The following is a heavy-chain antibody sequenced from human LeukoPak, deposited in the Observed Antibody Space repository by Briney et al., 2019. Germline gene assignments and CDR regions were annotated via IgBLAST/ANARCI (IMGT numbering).Heavy chain of an antibody. D-gene: IGHD3-3*01. Sequence: ASVKVSCKASGYTFTGYYMHWVRQAPGQGLEWMGRINPNSGGTNYAKKFQGRVTMTRDTSISTAYMELSRLRSDDTAVYYCARDLEYDFWSGYYYYGMDVWGQGTTVTVSS. CDR3: ARDLEYDFWSGYYYYGMDV. V-gene: IGHV1-2*06. J-gene: IGHJ6*02. CDR1: GYTFTGYY. CDR2: INPNSGGT.